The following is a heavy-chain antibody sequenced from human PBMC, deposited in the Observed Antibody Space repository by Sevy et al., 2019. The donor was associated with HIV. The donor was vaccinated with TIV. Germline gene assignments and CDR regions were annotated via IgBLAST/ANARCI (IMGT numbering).Heavy chain of an antibody. CDR1: GFTISSYW. J-gene: IGHJ4*02. Sequence: GGSLRLSCAASGFTISSYWMLWVRQAPGKGLEWVANINQDGSTKYYLDSVKGRFTISKDNAKNSVVLQMNSLTAEDTAVYFCVRAMASADSFWGLGTLVTVSS. CDR3: VRAMASADSF. V-gene: IGHV3-7*01. D-gene: IGHD3-10*01. CDR2: INQDGSTK.